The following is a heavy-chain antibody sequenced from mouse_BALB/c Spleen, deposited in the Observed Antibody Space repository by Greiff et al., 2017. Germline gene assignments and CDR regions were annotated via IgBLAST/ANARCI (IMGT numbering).Heavy chain of an antibody. Sequence: VQLKQSGPELVKPGASEKMSCKASGYTFTSYVMHWVKQKPGQGLEWIGYINPYNDGTKYNEKFKGKATLTSDKSSSTAYMELSSLTTEDSAVYYCARRGYGSSSAWFAYWGQGTLVTVSA. CDR1: GYTFTSYV. CDR2: INPYNDGT. V-gene: IGHV1-14*01. CDR3: ARRGYGSSSAWFAY. D-gene: IGHD1-1*01. J-gene: IGHJ3*01.